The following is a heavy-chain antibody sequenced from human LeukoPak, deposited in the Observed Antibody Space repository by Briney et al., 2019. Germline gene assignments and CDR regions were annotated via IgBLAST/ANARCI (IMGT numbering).Heavy chain of an antibody. CDR1: GFTVSSNY. CDR2: IYSGGST. D-gene: IGHD2-2*01. Sequence: GGSLRLSCAASGFTVSSNYMSWVRQAPGKGLEWVSVIYSGGSTYYADSVKGRFTISRDNSKNTLYLQMNSLRAEDTAVYYCARERRRYCSSTSCYRGPYYYYGMEVWGQGTTVTVSS. V-gene: IGHV3-66*01. J-gene: IGHJ6*02. CDR3: ARERRRYCSSTSCYRGPYYYYGMEV.